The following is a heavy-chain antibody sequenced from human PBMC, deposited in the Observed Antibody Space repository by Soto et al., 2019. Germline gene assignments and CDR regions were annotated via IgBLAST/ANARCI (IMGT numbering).Heavy chain of an antibody. D-gene: IGHD6-13*01. J-gene: IGHJ6*02. V-gene: IGHV6-1*01. CDR2: TYYRSKWYN. Sequence: SQTLSLTCALSGDSVSSNSAAWNWIRQSPSRGLEWLGRTYYRSKWYNDYAVSVKSRITINPDTSKNQFSLQLNSVTPEDTAVYYCARDFRDEQLVRDYYYYGMDVWGQGTTVTVSS. CDR3: ARDFRDEQLVRDYYYYGMDV. CDR1: GDSVSSNSAA.